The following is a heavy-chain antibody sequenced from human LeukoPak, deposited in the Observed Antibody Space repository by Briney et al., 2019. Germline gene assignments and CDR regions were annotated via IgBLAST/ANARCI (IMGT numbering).Heavy chain of an antibody. Sequence: PGESLKISCKGSGYSFTTYWIAWVRQMPGKGLEWMGIIYPGDSDTRYSPSFQGQVTISADKSISTAYLQWSSLKASDTAMYYCARTGYCSGGSCPFDYWGQGTLVTVSS. CDR3: ARTGYCSGGSCPFDY. V-gene: IGHV5-51*01. J-gene: IGHJ4*02. CDR2: IYPGDSDT. CDR1: GYSFTTYW. D-gene: IGHD2-15*01.